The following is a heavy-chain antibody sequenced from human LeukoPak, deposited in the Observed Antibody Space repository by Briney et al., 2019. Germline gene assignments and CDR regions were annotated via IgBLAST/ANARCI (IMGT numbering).Heavy chain of an antibody. J-gene: IGHJ4*02. V-gene: IGHV1-46*01. CDR2: INPSGGST. CDR1: GYTFTSYY. D-gene: IGHD1-26*01. CDR3: ATSPPADPIVGASSYLDY. Sequence: GASVKVSCKASGYTFTSYYMHWVRQAPGQGLEWMGIINPSGGSTSYAQKFQGRVTMTRDMSTSTVYMELSSLRSEDTAVYYCATSPPADPIVGASSYLDYWGQGTLVTVSS.